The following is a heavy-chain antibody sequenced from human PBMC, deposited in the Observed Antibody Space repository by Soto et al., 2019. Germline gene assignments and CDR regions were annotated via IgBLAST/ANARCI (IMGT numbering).Heavy chain of an antibody. J-gene: IGHJ6*02. CDR1: GGTFSNYA. CDR2: IIPMFGTS. Sequence: ASVKVSCKASGGTFSNYAISWVRQAPGQGLEWVGGIIPMFGTSNYAQNFQGRVSITADESTSTAYMELSSLRSEDTAVYYCARGVRTGFYGMDVWGQGTTVPVSS. D-gene: IGHD3-10*01. CDR3: ARGVRTGFYGMDV. V-gene: IGHV1-69*13.